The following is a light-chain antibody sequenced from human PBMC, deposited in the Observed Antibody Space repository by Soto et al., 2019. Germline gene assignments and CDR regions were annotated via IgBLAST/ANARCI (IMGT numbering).Light chain of an antibody. CDR3: QQYYSYPFT. CDR1: QGISSY. CDR2: AAS. Sequence: AIRMTQSPSSLSASTGDRVTITCRASQGISSYFAWYQQKPGKAPKLLIYAASTLQSGVTSRFSGSVSGTDFTLTISCLQSEDFATYYCQQYYSYPFTFGPGTKVDIK. J-gene: IGKJ3*01. V-gene: IGKV1-8*01.